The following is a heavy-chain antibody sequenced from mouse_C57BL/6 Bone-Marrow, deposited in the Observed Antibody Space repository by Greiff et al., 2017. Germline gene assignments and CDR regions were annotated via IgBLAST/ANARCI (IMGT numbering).Heavy chain of an antibody. CDR1: GFTFSSYG. CDR3: ARHSDWDGLHYYAMDY. Sequence: DVHLVESGGDLVKPGGSLKLSCAASGFTFSSYGMSWVRQTPDKRLEWVATISSGGSYTYYPDSVKGRFTIYRDNAKNTLYLQMSRLKSEDTAMYYCARHSDWDGLHYYAMDYWCQGTSVTVSS. V-gene: IGHV5-6*01. CDR2: ISSGGSYT. J-gene: IGHJ4*01. D-gene: IGHD4-1*01.